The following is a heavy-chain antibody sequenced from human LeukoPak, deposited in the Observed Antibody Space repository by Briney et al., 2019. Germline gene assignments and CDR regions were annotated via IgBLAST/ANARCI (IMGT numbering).Heavy chain of an antibody. J-gene: IGHJ5*02. Sequence: GGSLRLSFAASGFTFSSYAMSWVRQAPGKGLEWVSAISGSGGSTYYADSVKGRFTISRDNSKNTLYLQMNSLRAEDTAVYYCAKDWVAGDIAVAGSWFDPWGQGTLVTVSS. V-gene: IGHV3-23*01. CDR3: AKDWVAGDIAVAGSWFDP. CDR2: ISGSGGST. D-gene: IGHD6-19*01. CDR1: GFTFSSYA.